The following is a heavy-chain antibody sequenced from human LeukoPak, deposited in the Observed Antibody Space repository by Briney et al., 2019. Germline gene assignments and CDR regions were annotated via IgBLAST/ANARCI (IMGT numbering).Heavy chain of an antibody. CDR1: GGTFISYA. CDR3: AIARYYGDYVYYYYYGMDV. J-gene: IGHJ6*02. Sequence: GASVKVSRKASGGTFISYAISWVRQAPGQGLEWVGGIIPIFGTANYAQKFQCRVTITADETTSTAHMELSSLKSEDTAVYDCAIARYYGDYVYYYYYGMDVWGQGTTVTVSS. D-gene: IGHD4-17*01. V-gene: IGHV1-69*13. CDR2: IIPIFGTA.